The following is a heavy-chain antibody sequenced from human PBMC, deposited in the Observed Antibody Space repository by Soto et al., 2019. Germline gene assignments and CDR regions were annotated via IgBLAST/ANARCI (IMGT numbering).Heavy chain of an antibody. CDR2: INHSGRV. CDR3: STRAYDTNGYYRFDP. Sequence: SETLSLTCAVYGGSFSGHSWTWIRQSPGKGLEWIGDINHSGRVNYSPSLKSRVAISLDTSKNQFSLTLSAVTAADTAMYYCSTRAYDTNGYYRFDPWGQGTLVTVSS. CDR1: GGSFSGHS. J-gene: IGHJ5*01. V-gene: IGHV4-34*01. D-gene: IGHD3-22*01.